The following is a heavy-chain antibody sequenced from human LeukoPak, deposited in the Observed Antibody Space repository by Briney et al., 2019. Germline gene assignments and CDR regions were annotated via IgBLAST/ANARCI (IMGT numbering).Heavy chain of an antibody. CDR2: ISYSGST. V-gene: IGHV4-59*01. J-gene: IGHJ5*02. CDR1: GGSISSYY. D-gene: IGHD2-2*02. Sequence: PSETLSLTCSVSGGSISSYYWSWIRQPPGKGLEWIGYISYSGSTNYNPSLESRVTISVDTSKNQFSLKLSSVTAADTAVYYCAREFYTALRSWGQGTLVTVSS. CDR3: AREFYTALRS.